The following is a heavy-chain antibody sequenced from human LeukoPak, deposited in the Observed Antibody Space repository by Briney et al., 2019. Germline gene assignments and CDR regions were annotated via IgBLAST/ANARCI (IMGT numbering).Heavy chain of an antibody. CDR1: GYSFTSYW. D-gene: IGHD6-13*01. CDR3: ARPLPSGIAAAGFDY. V-gene: IGHV5-51*01. Sequence: GESLKISRKGSGYSFTSYWIGWVRQMPGKGLEWMGIIYPGDSDTRYSPSFQGQVTISADKSISTAYLQWSSLKASDTAMYYCARPLPSGIAAAGFDYWGQGTLVTVSS. CDR2: IYPGDSDT. J-gene: IGHJ4*02.